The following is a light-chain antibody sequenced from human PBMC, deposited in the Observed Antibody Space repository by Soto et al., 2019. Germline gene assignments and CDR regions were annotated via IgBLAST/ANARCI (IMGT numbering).Light chain of an antibody. CDR3: QSYDSSLSGWM. J-gene: IGLJ3*02. CDR1: SSNIGAGYD. CDR2: GNS. Sequence: QSVLTQPPSVSGAPGQRVTISCTGSSSNIGAGYDVHWYQQLPGTAPKLLIYGNSNRPSGVPDRFSGSKSGTSASLAITGLQAEDEADYYCQSYDSSLSGWMFGGGTKSPS. V-gene: IGLV1-40*01.